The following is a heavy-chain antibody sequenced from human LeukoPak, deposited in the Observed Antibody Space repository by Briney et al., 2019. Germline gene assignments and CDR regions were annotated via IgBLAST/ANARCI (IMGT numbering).Heavy chain of an antibody. Sequence: GGSLRLSCAASGFTFSIYAMSWVRQAPGKGLQWVSSITSRGESTWYVDSVKGRFTITRDNSENTLYLQMNSLRAEDTAVYYCAKCFDYYYFYMDVWGKGTTVTVSS. CDR3: AKCFDYYYFYMDV. J-gene: IGHJ6*03. CDR2: ITSRGEST. CDR1: GFTFSIYA. V-gene: IGHV3-23*01.